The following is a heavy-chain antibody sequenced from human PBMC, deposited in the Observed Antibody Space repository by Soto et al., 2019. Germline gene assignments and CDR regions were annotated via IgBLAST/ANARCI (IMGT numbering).Heavy chain of an antibody. Sequence: SCWCLRLSSAASGFSVSLNFMTWVRQAPGKGLEWVSLIFSDGETHYADSVMVRFIISRDNSENTLYLQMNGLRAEDTAVYYCARDTVNTEYYGSGSYHYFEYWGRGTLVTVSS. CDR2: IFSDGET. CDR3: ARDTVNTEYYGSGSYHYFEY. CDR1: GFSVSLNF. J-gene: IGHJ4*02. V-gene: IGHV3-66*01. D-gene: IGHD3-10*01.